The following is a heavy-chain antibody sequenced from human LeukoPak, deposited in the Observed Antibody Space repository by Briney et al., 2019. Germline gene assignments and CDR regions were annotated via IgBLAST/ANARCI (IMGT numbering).Heavy chain of an antibody. J-gene: IGHJ4*02. Sequence: QPGRSLRLSCAASGFTFDDYAMHWVRQAPGKGLEWVSGISWNSGSIGYADSVKGRFTISRDNAKNSLYLQMNSLRAEDTAVYYCARSRNFDYWGQGTLVTVSS. V-gene: IGHV3-9*01. CDR2: ISWNSGSI. CDR1: GFTFDDYA. D-gene: IGHD1-26*01. CDR3: ARSRNFDY.